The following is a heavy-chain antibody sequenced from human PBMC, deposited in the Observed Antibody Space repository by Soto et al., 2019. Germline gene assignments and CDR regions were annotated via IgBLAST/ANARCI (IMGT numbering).Heavy chain of an antibody. D-gene: IGHD5-18*01. CDR2: IIPIFGTA. V-gene: IGHV1-69*06. CDR1: GGTFSSYA. J-gene: IGHJ6*02. CDR3: ARVTKPPKPGYSYGHPYYCYGMDV. Sequence: ASVKVSCKASGGTFSSYAISWVRQAPGQGLEWMGGIIPIFGTANYAQKFQGRVTITADTSTSTAYMELSSLRSEDTAVYYCARVTKPPKPGYSYGHPYYCYGMDVWGQGTTVTVSS.